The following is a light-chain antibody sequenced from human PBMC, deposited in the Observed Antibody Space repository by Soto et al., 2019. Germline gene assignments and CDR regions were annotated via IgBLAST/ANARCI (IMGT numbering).Light chain of an antibody. CDR2: GNN. J-gene: IGLJ2*01. V-gene: IGLV1-44*01. Sequence: QSEVSQPPSASGTPGQRVTISCSGSSFNIGSNTVNWYQHLPGTAPTVLIYGNNQRPSGVPDRLSGAKSGTSASLATSGRQSEEEEDDYCAAWDDRLNGLVFGGGTKLTVL. CDR3: AAWDDRLNGLV. CDR1: SFNIGSNT.